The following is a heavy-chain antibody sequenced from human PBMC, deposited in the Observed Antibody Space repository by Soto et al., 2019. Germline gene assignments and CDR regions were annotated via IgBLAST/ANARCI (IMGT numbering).Heavy chain of an antibody. CDR3: AHPRGYGVFDAYDI. CDR2: ISGSGSDT. V-gene: IGHV3-23*01. Sequence: GGSLRLSCAASGFTFSTYAMSWVRQAPGKGLEWVSAISGSGSDTYHADSVKGRFTISRDNSIKKLYLQMSSLRTEDTAVYYCAHPRGYGVFDAYDIWGQGAMVTV. CDR1: GFTFSTYA. J-gene: IGHJ3*02. D-gene: IGHD4-17*01.